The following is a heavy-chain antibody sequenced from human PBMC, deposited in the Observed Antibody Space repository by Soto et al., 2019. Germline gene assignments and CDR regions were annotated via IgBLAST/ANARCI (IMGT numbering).Heavy chain of an antibody. CDR3: ARDPWELLPDY. Sequence: QVQLVQSGAEVKKPWASVKVSCKASGYTFTSYAMHWVRQAPGQRLEWMGWINAGNGNTKYSQKFQGRVTITRDTSASTAYMELSSLRSEDTAVYYCARDPWELLPDYWGQGTLVTVSS. V-gene: IGHV1-3*01. J-gene: IGHJ4*02. CDR2: INAGNGNT. D-gene: IGHD1-26*01. CDR1: GYTFTSYA.